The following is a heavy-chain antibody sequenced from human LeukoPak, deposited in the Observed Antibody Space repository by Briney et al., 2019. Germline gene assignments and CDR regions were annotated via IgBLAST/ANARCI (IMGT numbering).Heavy chain of an antibody. D-gene: IGHD1-1*01. V-gene: IGHV4-4*07. Sequence: PSETLSLTCTVSGGSISSYYWSWIRQPAGKGLEWIGRIYTSGNTNYNPSLKSRVTMSLDTSKKQFSLKLTSVTAADTAIYYCARDRIHLGILEPRNWFDPWGQGILVTVSS. CDR3: ARDRIHLGILEPRNWFDP. J-gene: IGHJ5*02. CDR2: IYTSGNT. CDR1: GGSISSYY.